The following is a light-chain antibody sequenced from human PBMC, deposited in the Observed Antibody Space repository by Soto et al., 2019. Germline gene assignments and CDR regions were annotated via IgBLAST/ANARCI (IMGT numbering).Light chain of an antibody. V-gene: IGKV1-12*01. CDR1: HDLDRW. J-gene: IGKJ4*01. Sequence: DIQMTQTPSSLSASVGDRVTITCGASHDLDRWLAWYQQKPGEAPQVLIFAASTLESGVPSRFSGGGSGTDFSLTISSLQPEDFATYYCKQSKSFPLTFGGGTKVDIK. CDR3: KQSKSFPLT. CDR2: AAS.